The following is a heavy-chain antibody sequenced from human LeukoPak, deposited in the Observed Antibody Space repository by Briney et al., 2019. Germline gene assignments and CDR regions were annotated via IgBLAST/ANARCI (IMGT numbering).Heavy chain of an antibody. CDR1: GGTFSSYA. J-gene: IGHJ6*02. CDR3: ARADYFDWLLPDGNYYYYGMDV. CDR2: IIPILGIA. V-gene: IGHV1-69*04. D-gene: IGHD3-9*01. Sequence: SVKASCKASGGTFSSYAISWVRQAPGQGLEWMGRIIPILGIANYAQKFQGRVTITADKSTSTAYMELSSLRSEDTAVYYCARADYFDWLLPDGNYYYYGMDVWGQGTTVTVSS.